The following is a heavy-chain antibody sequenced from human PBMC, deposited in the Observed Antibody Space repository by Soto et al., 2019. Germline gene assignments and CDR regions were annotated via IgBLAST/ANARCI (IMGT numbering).Heavy chain of an antibody. J-gene: IGHJ4*02. V-gene: IGHV2-5*02. Sequence: SGPTLVNPTQTLTLTCTFSGFSVSTRGVGVGWIRQPPGKALEWLALIYWDDDKRHRPSLKSRLSLPKDTSKNQVVLTMTNMDPVDTGTYYCAHKGDGYRGFKYWGQGTLVTVSS. CDR2: IYWDDDK. CDR1: GFSVSTRGVG. CDR3: AHKGDGYRGFKY. D-gene: IGHD5-12*01.